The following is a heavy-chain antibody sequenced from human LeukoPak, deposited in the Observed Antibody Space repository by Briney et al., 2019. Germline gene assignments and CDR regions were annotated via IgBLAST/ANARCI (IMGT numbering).Heavy chain of an antibody. CDR1: GGSISSYY. J-gene: IGHJ4*02. CDR3: ARHYSRGWYYFDY. Sequence: SETLSLTCTVSGGSISSYYWSWIRQPPGKGLEWIGYIYYSGSTNYNPSLKSRVTTSVDTSRNQFSLKLSSVTAADTAVYYCARHYSRGWYYFDYWGQGTLVTVSS. CDR2: IYYSGST. D-gene: IGHD6-19*01. V-gene: IGHV4-59*08.